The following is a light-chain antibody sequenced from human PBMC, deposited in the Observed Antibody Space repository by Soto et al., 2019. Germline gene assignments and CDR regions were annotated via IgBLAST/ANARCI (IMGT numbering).Light chain of an antibody. Sequence: QSALTQPPSASGSPGQSVTISCTGTSSDVGGYNYVSWYQQRPGEAPKLMIYEVNKRPSGVPDRFSGSKSGNTASLTVSGRQADDEADYYCSSYAGSDHRGVFGTGTKLTVL. V-gene: IGLV2-8*01. CDR3: SSYAGSDHRGV. CDR1: SSDVGGYNY. J-gene: IGLJ1*01. CDR2: EVN.